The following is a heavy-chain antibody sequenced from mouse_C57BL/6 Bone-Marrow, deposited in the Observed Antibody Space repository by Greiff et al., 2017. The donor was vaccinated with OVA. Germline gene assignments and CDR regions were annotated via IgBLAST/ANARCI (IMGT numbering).Heavy chain of an antibody. D-gene: IGHD2-5*01. J-gene: IGHJ3*01. V-gene: IGHV14-4*01. CDR3: TTSYYSNYVTY. CDR2: IDPENGDT. CDR1: GFNIKDDY. Sequence: EVQLVESGAELVRPGASVKLSCTASGFNIKDDYMHWVKQRPEQGLAWIGWIDPENGDTEYASKFQGKATITADTSSNTAYLQLSSLTSEDTAVYYCTTSYYSNYVTYWGQGTLVTVSA.